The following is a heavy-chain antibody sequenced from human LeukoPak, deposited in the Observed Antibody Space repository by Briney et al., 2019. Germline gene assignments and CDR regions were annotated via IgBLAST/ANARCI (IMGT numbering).Heavy chain of an antibody. D-gene: IGHD3-22*01. CDR3: AGDPCYYDRSAPDY. J-gene: IGHJ4*02. Sequence: QPGGSLSLSCAASGFTFSSCSMNWVRQAPGKGREWVSYISSSSSTIYYAGSVKGRFTISRDNAENSLYLQMNSQRAEDTAVYYCAGDPCYYDRSAPDYWGQGTLVTVSS. CDR2: ISSSSSTI. V-gene: IGHV3-48*01. CDR1: GFTFSSCS.